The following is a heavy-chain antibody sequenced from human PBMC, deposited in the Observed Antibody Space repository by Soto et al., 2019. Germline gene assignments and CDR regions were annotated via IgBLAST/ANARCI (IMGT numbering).Heavy chain of an antibody. D-gene: IGHD3-10*01. CDR1: GFTFSSYE. CDR3: ARFDGASRGY. J-gene: IGHJ4*02. V-gene: IGHV3-48*03. CDR2: ISTSGTTI. Sequence: PGGSLRLSCAVSGFTFSSYEMNWVRQAPGKGLEWVSYISTSGTTIYYADSVKGRFTISRDNAKNSLFLQMNSLRAEDTAFYYCARFDGASRGYWGQGTLVTVSS.